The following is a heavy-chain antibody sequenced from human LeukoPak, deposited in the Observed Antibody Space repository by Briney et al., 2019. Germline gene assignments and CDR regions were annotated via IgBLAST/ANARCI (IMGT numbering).Heavy chain of an antibody. CDR2: IRPLIGTA. J-gene: IGHJ6*03. CDR1: LDTLSSYA. D-gene: IGHD2-2*01. Sequence: GSSVKISCKASLDTLSSYAITRVRRAPGQGREWMGGIRPLIGTANYAQKFQGRVTITADESTSTAYMELSSLRSEDTAVYYCAAPHCSSTSCYDYYYYYMDVWGKGTTVTVSS. CDR3: AAPHCSSTSCYDYYYYYMDV. V-gene: IGHV1-69*01.